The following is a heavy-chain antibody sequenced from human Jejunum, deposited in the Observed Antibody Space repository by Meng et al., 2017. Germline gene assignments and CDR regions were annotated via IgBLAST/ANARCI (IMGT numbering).Heavy chain of an antibody. V-gene: IGHV4-30-4*01. CDR2: IYYSGNT. J-gene: IGHJ4*02. D-gene: IGHD3-9*01. Sequence: QVQLQESGPGLVQPSGTLSLTCTVSGGSRSSGDSYWSWIRQPPGKGLEWIGYIYYSGNTYYNPSLKSRVTISVDTPKNQFSLKLSSVTAADTAVYYCASYDLFTGFGLDYWGQGTLVTVSS. CDR3: ASYDLFTGFGLDY. CDR1: GGSRSSGDSY.